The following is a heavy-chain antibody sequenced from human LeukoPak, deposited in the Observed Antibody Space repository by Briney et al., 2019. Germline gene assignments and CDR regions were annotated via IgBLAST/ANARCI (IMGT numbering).Heavy chain of an antibody. CDR1: EFTFSNYG. V-gene: IGHV3-30*03. D-gene: IGHD2-15*01. CDR2: ISNDGSSR. CDR3: VSGTCGGSCYILDY. J-gene: IGHJ4*02. Sequence: GGSLRLSCEASEFTFSNYGMHWVRQAPGKGLEWLAVISNDGSSRQYRDSVKGRFTVSRDNSKNTLYLQMNSLRAEDTAVYYCVSGTCGGSCYILDYWDQGTLVTVSS.